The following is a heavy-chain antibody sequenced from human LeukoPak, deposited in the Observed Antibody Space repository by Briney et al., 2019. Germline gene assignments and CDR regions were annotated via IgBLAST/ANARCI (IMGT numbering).Heavy chain of an antibody. CDR3: ARQQLSFRDAFDI. CDR2: IYYSGST. V-gene: IGHV4-39*07. Sequence: PSETLSLTCTVSGGSISSSSYYWGWIRQPPGKGLEWIRSIYYSGSTYYNPSLKSRVTISVDTSKNQFSLKLSSVTAADTAVYYCARQQLSFRDAFDIWGQGTMVTVSS. CDR1: GGSISSSSYY. D-gene: IGHD6-13*01. J-gene: IGHJ3*02.